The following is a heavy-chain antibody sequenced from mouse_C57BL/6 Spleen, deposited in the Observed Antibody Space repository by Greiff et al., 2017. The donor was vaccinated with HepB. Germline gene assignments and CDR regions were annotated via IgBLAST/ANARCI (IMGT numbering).Heavy chain of an antibody. CDR2: IDPETGGT. Sequence: VQLQQSGAELVRPGASVTLSCKASGYTFTDYEMHWVKQTPVHGLEWIGAIDPETGGTAYNQKFKGKAILTADKSSSTAYMELRSLTSEDSAVYYGTRDYGYDDYWGQGTTLTVSS. V-gene: IGHV1-15*01. CDR3: TRDYGYDDY. J-gene: IGHJ2*01. CDR1: GYTFTDYE. D-gene: IGHD2-2*01.